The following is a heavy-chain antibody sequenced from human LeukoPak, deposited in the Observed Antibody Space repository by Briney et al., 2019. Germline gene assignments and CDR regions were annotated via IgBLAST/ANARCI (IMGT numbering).Heavy chain of an antibody. CDR3: AREDTAMPDAFDI. Sequence: GGSLRLSCAASGFTFSSYWMHWVRQAPGKGLVWVSRINTDGSSTSYADSVKGRFTISRDNAKNTLYLQMNSLRAEDTAVYYCAREDTAMPDAFDIWGQGTMVTVSS. D-gene: IGHD5-18*01. J-gene: IGHJ3*02. CDR2: INTDGSST. CDR1: GFTFSSYW. V-gene: IGHV3-74*01.